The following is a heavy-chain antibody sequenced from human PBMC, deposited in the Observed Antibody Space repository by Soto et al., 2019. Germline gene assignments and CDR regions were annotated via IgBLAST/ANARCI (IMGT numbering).Heavy chain of an antibody. D-gene: IGHD2-15*01. V-gene: IGHV3-30*18. CDR1: GFTFSSYG. CDR2: ISYDGSNK. Sequence: QVQLVESGGGVDQPGRSLRLSCAASGFTFSSYGMHWVRQAPGKGLEWVAVISYDGSNKYYADSVKGRFTISRDNSKNTLYLQRNSLRAEDTTVYYCAKHAKSRHIVVVVAANPDYWGQGTLVTVSS. CDR3: AKHAKSRHIVVVVAANPDY. J-gene: IGHJ4*02.